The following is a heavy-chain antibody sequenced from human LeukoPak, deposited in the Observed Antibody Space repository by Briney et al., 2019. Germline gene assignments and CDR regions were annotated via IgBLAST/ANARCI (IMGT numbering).Heavy chain of an antibody. CDR2: IYYSGST. Sequence: SETLSLTCTVSGGSISSSSYYWGWIRQPPGKGLEWIGGIYYSGSTYYNPSLKIRVTISVDTSKNQFSLRLSAVTAAHTAVYYCATPRERWLPKNAFDIWGQGTMVTVSS. CDR3: ATPRERWLPKNAFDI. D-gene: IGHD5-24*01. CDR1: GGSISSSSYY. V-gene: IGHV4-39*07. J-gene: IGHJ3*02.